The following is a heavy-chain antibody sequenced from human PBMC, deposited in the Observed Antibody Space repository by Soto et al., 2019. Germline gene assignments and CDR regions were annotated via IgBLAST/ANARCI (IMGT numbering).Heavy chain of an antibody. D-gene: IGHD1-26*01. CDR1: GYTFTSYG. V-gene: IGHV1-18*01. CDR3: ARDRGAYGMDV. CDR2: ISAYNGNT. Sequence: QVQLVQSGAEVKKPGASVKVSCKASGYTFTSYGISWVRQAPGQGIEWLGWISAYNGNTNYAQKLQGRVTMTTDTSTSTAYMELRRLRSDDTAVYYCARDRGAYGMDVWGQGTTVTVSS. J-gene: IGHJ6*02.